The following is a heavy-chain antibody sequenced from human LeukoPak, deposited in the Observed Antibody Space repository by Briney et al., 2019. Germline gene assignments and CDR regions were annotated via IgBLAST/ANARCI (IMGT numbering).Heavy chain of an antibody. V-gene: IGHV1-18*04. J-gene: IGHJ4*02. CDR2: ISAYNGNT. D-gene: IGHD3-9*01. Sequence: ASVKVSCKASGYTFTSYGISWVRQAPGHGLEWMGWISAYNGNTNYAQKLQGRVTMTTDTSTSTAYMELRSLRSDDTAVYYCASSGYFDWLLSLDYWGQGTLVTVSS. CDR3: ASSGYFDWLLSLDY. CDR1: GYTFTSYG.